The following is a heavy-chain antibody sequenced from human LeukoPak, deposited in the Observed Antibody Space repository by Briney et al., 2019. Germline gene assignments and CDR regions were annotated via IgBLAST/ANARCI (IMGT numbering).Heavy chain of an antibody. V-gene: IGHV4-34*01. CDR1: GGSFSGYY. CDR2: INHSGST. D-gene: IGHD6-19*01. CDR3: ARGLSAVAGKGY. J-gene: IGHJ4*02. Sequence: SETLSLTCAVYGGSFSGYYWSWIRQPPGKGLEWIGEINHSGSTNYNPSLKSRVTIPVDTSKNQFSLKLSSVTAADTAVYYCARGLSAVAGKGYWGQGTLVTVSS.